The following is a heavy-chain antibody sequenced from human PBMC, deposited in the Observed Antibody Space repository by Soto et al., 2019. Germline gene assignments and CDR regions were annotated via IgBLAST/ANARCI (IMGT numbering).Heavy chain of an antibody. Sequence: PSETLSLTCTVSGGSISSYYWSWIRQPPGKGLEWIGYIYYSGSTNYNPSLKSRVTMSVDTSKNQFSLKLTSVAAADTAVYYCARGLSSSSIDYWGQGTLVTVSS. CDR2: IYYSGST. V-gene: IGHV4-59*01. J-gene: IGHJ4*02. CDR3: ARGLSSSSIDY. CDR1: GGSISSYY. D-gene: IGHD6-6*01.